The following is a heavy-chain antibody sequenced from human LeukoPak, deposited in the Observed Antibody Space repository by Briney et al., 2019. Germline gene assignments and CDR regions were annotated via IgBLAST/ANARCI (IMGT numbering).Heavy chain of an antibody. V-gene: IGHV3-66*01. Sequence: SGGSLRLSCAASGFTVSSNYMSWVRQAPGKGLEWVSLIYSGDNTYYADSVKGRFTISRDNSKNTLYLQMNSLRVEDTAVYYCARFDYWGQGTLVTVSS. CDR3: ARFDY. CDR2: IYSGDNT. J-gene: IGHJ4*02. CDR1: GFTVSSNY.